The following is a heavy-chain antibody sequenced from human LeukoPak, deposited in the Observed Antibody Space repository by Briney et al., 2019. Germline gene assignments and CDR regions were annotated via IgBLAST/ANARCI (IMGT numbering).Heavy chain of an antibody. CDR3: ARGPSRDYGSGSSWFDP. V-gene: IGHV1-8*01. Sequence: ASVKVSCKASGYTFSIYDINWVRQVTGQGLEWMGWMNPNSGNTGYAQKIQGRVTMTRNTSINTAYMELSSLRSEDTAVYYCARGPSRDYGSGSSWFDPWGQGTLVTVSS. J-gene: IGHJ5*02. CDR2: MNPNSGNT. D-gene: IGHD3-10*01. CDR1: GYTFSIYD.